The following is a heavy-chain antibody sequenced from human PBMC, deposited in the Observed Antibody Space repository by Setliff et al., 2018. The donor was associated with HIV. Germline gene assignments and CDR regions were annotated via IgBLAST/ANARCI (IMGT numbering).Heavy chain of an antibody. CDR1: GDSVSLYY. CDR3: ARDLFNEWQGHYYYYMDV. D-gene: IGHD3-3*01. Sequence: PSETLSLTCTVSGDSVSLYYWNWMRQPVGKGLEWIGRLFTSGKTIFSPSLKSRVSMSVDTSKNAVSLKLDSVTAGDSAVYFCARDLFNEWQGHYYYYMDVWGKGTTVTVSS. CDR2: LFTSGKT. J-gene: IGHJ6*03. V-gene: IGHV4-4*07.